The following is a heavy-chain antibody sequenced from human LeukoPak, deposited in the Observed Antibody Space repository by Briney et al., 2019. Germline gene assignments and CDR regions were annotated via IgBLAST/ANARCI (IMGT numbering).Heavy chain of an antibody. CDR2: ISSSGSTI. CDR3: AREPYYYDSSGYPLDY. J-gene: IGHJ4*02. Sequence: GGSLRLSCAASGFTFSSYEMNWVRQAPGKGLEWASYISSSGSTIYYADSVKGRFTISRDNAKNSLYLQMNSLRAEDTAVYYCAREPYYYDSSGYPLDYWGQGTLVTVSS. CDR1: GFTFSSYE. D-gene: IGHD3-22*01. V-gene: IGHV3-48*03.